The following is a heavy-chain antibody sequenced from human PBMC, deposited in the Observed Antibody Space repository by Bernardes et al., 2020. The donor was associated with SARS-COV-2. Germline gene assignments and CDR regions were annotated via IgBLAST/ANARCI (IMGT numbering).Heavy chain of an antibody. J-gene: IGHJ4*02. D-gene: IGHD6-13*01. CDR1: GYTFTGYF. V-gene: IGHV1-2*02. CDR3: ARTRTTISTAGIPVDY. Sequence: AVKVSGKASGYTFTGYFIHWVRQAPGHRLEWMGWINPNTGGTNYVQKFQGRVTMTRDTSITTAYMELSRLGSDDTAIYFCARTRTTISTAGIPVDYWGQGTLVTVSS. CDR2: INPNTGGT.